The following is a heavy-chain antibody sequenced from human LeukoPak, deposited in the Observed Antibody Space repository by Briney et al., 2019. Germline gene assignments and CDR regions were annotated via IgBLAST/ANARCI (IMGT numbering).Heavy chain of an antibody. Sequence: GGSLRLSCAASGFTFYDYAMHWVRQTPGKGLEWVSLISGDGGSTYYADSVKGRFTISRDNSKNSLYLQMNSLRTEDTALYYCAKDILHSSSWSGLKHWGQGTLVTVSS. CDR2: ISGDGGST. D-gene: IGHD6-13*01. CDR1: GFTFYDYA. CDR3: AKDILHSSSWSGLKH. J-gene: IGHJ1*01. V-gene: IGHV3-43*02.